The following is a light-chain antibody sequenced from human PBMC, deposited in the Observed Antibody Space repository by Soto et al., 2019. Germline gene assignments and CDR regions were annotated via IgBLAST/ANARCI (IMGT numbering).Light chain of an antibody. Sequence: QSALTQPASVSGSPGQSITISCTGTSSDVGGYNFVSWYQQHPGKAPKLMIYEVNKRPSGVPDRFSGSKSGNTASLTVSGLQAEDEADYYCSSYGGSNNYVLFGGGTKVTVL. CDR3: SSYGGSNNYVL. V-gene: IGLV2-8*01. J-gene: IGLJ2*01. CDR2: EVN. CDR1: SSDVGGYNF.